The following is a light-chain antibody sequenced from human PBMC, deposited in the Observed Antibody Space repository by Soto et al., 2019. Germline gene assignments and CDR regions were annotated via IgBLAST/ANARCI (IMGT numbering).Light chain of an antibody. V-gene: IGKV2-30*02. CDR3: MQGTNWPWT. CDR2: KVS. CDR1: QSLIHSDGDTY. J-gene: IGKJ1*01. Sequence: DVVMTQSPLSLPVTLGQPASISCRSSQSLIHSDGDTYLNWFQQRPGQSPRRLIYKVSDRDSGAQDRFSGSGSGTEFTLKISRVEAADVGIYYCMQGTNWPWTFGQGTEVEIK.